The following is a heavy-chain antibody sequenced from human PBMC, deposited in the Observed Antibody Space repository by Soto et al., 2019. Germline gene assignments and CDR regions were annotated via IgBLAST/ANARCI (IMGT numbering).Heavy chain of an antibody. CDR3: ARDRGPNEFWIGYPTGWFDP. CDR2: ISYDGDNK. V-gene: IGHV3-30-3*01. J-gene: IGHJ5*02. CDR1: GFTFARSV. Sequence: GGSLRLSCAASGFTFARSVMHWVRQAPGKGLEWVAVISYDGDNKYYADSVKGRFTISRDNSENTLYLQMNSLRVEDTAVYYCARDRGPNEFWIGYPTGWFDPWGQGTLVTVSS. D-gene: IGHD3-3*01.